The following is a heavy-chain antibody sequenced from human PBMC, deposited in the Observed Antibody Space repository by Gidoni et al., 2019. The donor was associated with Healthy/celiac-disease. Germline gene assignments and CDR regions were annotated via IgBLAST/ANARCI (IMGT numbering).Heavy chain of an antibody. Sequence: QVQLQQSGPGLVKPSQTLSLPWAISGDSVSRKRAAWNWIRQSPSRGLEWLGRTYYRSKWYNASAASVKSRITINPDTSKNQFSVQLNAVTPEDTAVYYCARRLAAAGTRYAFDIWGQGTMVTVSS. V-gene: IGHV6-1*01. CDR2: TYYRSKWYN. CDR3: ARRLAAAGTRYAFDI. J-gene: IGHJ3*02. D-gene: IGHD6-13*01. CDR1: GDSVSRKRAA.